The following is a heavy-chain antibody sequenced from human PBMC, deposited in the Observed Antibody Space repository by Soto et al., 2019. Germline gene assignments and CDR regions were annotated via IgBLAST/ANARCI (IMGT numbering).Heavy chain of an antibody. D-gene: IGHD2-2*02. Sequence: SVKVSCKASGGTFSSYAISWVRQAPGQGLEWMGGIIPIFGTADNAQKFQGRDTITADKSTSTAYMELSSLRYEDTAVYYCARGAVVPAAISGAVIGYFYYGMYYWGQVITVTVSS. CDR1: GGTFSSYA. V-gene: IGHV1-69*06. CDR3: ARGAVVPAAISGAVIGYFYYGMYY. CDR2: IIPIFGTA. J-gene: IGHJ6*02.